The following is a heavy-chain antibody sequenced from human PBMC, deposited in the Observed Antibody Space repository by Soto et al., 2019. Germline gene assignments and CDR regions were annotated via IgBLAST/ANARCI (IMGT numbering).Heavy chain of an antibody. D-gene: IGHD7-27*01. J-gene: IGHJ3*02. V-gene: IGHV4-34*01. CDR1: GGSFSGYY. Sequence: QVQLQQWGAGLLKPSETLSLTCAVYGGSFSGYYWSWIRQPPGKGLEWIGEINHSGSTNYNPSLKSRVTISVDTSKNQFSLKLSSVTAADTAVYYCARGLTLPHDAFDIWGQGTMVTVSS. CDR3: ARGLTLPHDAFDI. CDR2: INHSGST.